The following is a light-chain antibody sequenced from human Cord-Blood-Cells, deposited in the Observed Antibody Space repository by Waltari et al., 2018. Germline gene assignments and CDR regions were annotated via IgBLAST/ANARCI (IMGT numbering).Light chain of an antibody. Sequence: QSALTQPASVSGSPGQSITISCTGTSSDVGGYNYVSWYQQHPGKAPKLMIYEVSKRPSCVSNRFSGSKSGNTASLTISGLQAEDEADYYCSSYTSSSTLVFGGGTKLTVL. CDR2: EVS. CDR1: SSDVGGYNY. J-gene: IGLJ2*01. CDR3: SSYTSSSTLV. V-gene: IGLV2-14*01.